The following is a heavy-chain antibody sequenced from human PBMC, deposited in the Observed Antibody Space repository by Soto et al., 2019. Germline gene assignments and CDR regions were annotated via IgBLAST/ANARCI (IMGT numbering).Heavy chain of an antibody. CDR3: ARFLGYCGGGSCYGGYYFDY. CDR2: IYYSGST. D-gene: IGHD2-15*01. V-gene: IGHV4-39*01. CDR1: GGSISSTSNY. J-gene: IGHJ4*02. Sequence: SETLSLTCTVSGGSISSTSNYWGWIRQPPGKGLEWIGSIYYSGSTYYKPSLKSRVTISVDTSKNQFSLKLGSVTAADTAVYYCARFLGYCGGGSCYGGYYFDYWGQGTLVTVSS.